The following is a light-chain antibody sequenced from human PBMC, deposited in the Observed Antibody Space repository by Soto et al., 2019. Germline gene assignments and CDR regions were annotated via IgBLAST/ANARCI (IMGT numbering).Light chain of an antibody. V-gene: IGKV3-15*01. Sequence: EIVMTQSPATLCLSPGKTATLSFRASQSVSGSLAWYRQRPGQAPRLLIYGASARASDIPTRFRGSGYGTELTITITSMQTEDSETYFCQQTNSFPITFGQGTRLEI. CDR1: QSVSGS. CDR2: GAS. J-gene: IGKJ5*01. CDR3: QQTNSFPIT.